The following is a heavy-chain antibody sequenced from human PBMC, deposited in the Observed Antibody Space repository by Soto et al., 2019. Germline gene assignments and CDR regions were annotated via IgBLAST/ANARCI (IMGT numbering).Heavy chain of an antibody. Sequence: SETLSLTCTVSGGSISSSSYYWGWIRQPPGKGLEWIGSIYYSGSTYYNPSLKSRVTISVDTSKNQFSLKLSSVTAADTAVYYCATQYCTNGVCYFYYYYMDVWGKGTTVTVSS. D-gene: IGHD2-8*01. J-gene: IGHJ6*03. CDR3: ATQYCTNGVCYFYYYYMDV. CDR1: GGSISSSSYY. CDR2: IYYSGST. V-gene: IGHV4-39*01.